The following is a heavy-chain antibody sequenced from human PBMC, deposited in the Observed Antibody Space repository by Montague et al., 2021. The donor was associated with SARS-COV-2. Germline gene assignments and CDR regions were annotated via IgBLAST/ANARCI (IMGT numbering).Heavy chain of an antibody. CDR1: GNSVNTGGYY. CDR3: ARAVVTNYNFWSGYSRVPDANWFDP. J-gene: IGHJ5*02. Sequence: TRSLTCTVSGNSVNTGGYYWSWIRQLPGKGLEWIGYIYYSGTTSYDPSLQSRLIISVDTSKNQFSPSLTSVTAADTAVYYCARAVVTNYNFWSGYSRVPDANWFDPWGQGTLVTVSS. CDR2: IYYSGTT. D-gene: IGHD3-3*01. V-gene: IGHV4-31*03.